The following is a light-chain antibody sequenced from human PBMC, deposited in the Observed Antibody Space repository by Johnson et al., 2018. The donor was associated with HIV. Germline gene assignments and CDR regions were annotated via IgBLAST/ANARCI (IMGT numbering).Light chain of an antibody. Sequence: QSVLTQPPSVYAAPGQEVTISCSGSSSNIGHNSVSWYQQFPGTAPKLLIYDNNKRPSGIPDRFSGSKSGTSATLGITGLQTGDEADYYCGTWDSSLSAGVFGTGTKVTVL. CDR1: SSNIGHNS. CDR3: GTWDSSLSAGV. CDR2: DNN. J-gene: IGLJ1*01. V-gene: IGLV1-51*01.